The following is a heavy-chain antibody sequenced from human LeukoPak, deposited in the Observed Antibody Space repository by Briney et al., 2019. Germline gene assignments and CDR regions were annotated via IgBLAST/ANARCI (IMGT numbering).Heavy chain of an antibody. Sequence: ASVKVSCKASGYTFTGYYMHWVRQAPGQGLEWMGWINPNTGVTNYAQKFQGRVTLTRDTSIITAYMELTRLRSDDTAMYCCARDRTTVTTGYYGMDVWGQGTTLTVSS. CDR1: GYTFTGYY. CDR2: INPNTGVT. CDR3: ARDRTTVTTGYYGMDV. D-gene: IGHD4-17*01. J-gene: IGHJ6*02. V-gene: IGHV1-2*02.